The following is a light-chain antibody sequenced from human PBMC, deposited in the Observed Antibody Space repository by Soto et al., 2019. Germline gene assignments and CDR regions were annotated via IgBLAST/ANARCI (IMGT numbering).Light chain of an antibody. CDR1: SSDVGDYNY. CDR3: SSYASSSTRV. J-gene: IGLJ3*02. Sequence: QSALTQPASVSGSPGQSITISCTGTSSDVGDYNYVSWYQQHPGKAPKLMIYDVSNRPSGVSNRFSGSKSGNTASLTISGLQAEDEADYYCSSYASSSTRVFGGGTQRTVL. CDR2: DVS. V-gene: IGLV2-14*01.